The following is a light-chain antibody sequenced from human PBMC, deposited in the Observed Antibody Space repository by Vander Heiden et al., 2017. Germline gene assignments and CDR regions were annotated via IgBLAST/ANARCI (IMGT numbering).Light chain of an antibody. V-gene: IGLV2-23*02. J-gene: IGLJ1*01. Sequence: QSALTQPASVSGSPGQSITISCTGTSSDVGFYKLVSWYQQHPGKAPKLIIYEVNKRPSGVSNRFSGSKSGNTASLTISGLQAEDESDYYCCSYAGYSTFVFGTGTKVTVL. CDR2: EVN. CDR3: CSYAGYSTFV. CDR1: SSDVGFYKL.